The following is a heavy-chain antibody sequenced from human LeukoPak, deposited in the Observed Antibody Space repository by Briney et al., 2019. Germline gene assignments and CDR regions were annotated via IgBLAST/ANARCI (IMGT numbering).Heavy chain of an antibody. CDR1: GFSFSSYW. V-gene: IGHV3-7*01. Sequence: PGGSLRLSCAASGFSFSSYWISWVRQAPGKGLEWVANIKQDGSEKFYVDSVRGRFTISKDNSKDTLYLQMNNVRSEDTAVYYCARTGQQLPVVWGQGTLVTVSS. D-gene: IGHD6-13*01. J-gene: IGHJ4*02. CDR2: IKQDGSEK. CDR3: ARTGQQLPVV.